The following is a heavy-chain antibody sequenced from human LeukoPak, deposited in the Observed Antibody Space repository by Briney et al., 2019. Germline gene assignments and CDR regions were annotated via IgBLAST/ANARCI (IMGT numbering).Heavy chain of an antibody. CDR2: INHSGST. J-gene: IGHJ4*02. CDR1: GGSFSGYY. Sequence: PSETLSLTCAVYGGSFSGYYWSWIRQPPGKGLEWIGEINHSGSTNCNPSLKSRVTISVDTSKNQFSLKLSSVTAADTAVYYCARTPARYCSGGSCIDYWGQGTLVTVSS. CDR3: ARTPARYCSGGSCIDY. D-gene: IGHD2-15*01. V-gene: IGHV4-34*01.